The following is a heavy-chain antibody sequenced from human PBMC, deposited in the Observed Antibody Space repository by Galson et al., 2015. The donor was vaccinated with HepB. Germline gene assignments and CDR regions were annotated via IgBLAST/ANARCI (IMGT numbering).Heavy chain of an antibody. J-gene: IGHJ4*02. CDR1: GYTFISYG. Sequence: SVKVSCKASGYTFISYGISWVRQAPGQGLEWMGWISAYNGKTNYAQKLQGRVTLTTDTSTSIVYMALRRLRSDDSAVYYCARGYMEFYDFWSGYNPDYFDSWGQGTLVTVSS. V-gene: IGHV1-18*01. D-gene: IGHD3-3*01. CDR3: ARGYMEFYDFWSGYNPDYFDS. CDR2: ISAYNGKT.